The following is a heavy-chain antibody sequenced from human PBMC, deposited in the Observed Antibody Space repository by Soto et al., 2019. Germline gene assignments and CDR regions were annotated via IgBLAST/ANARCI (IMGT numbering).Heavy chain of an antibody. CDR3: AKGRGGSGSLTPRVDF. J-gene: IGHJ4*02. CDR1: GFTFNNYA. Sequence: EVQLLESGGGLVQPGGSLRLSCAASGFTFNNYAMTWVRQAPGKGLEWVSAISGGGDTTSYADSVKGRFTVSREGSKTTLYLQMSSLRAEDTALYYCAKGRGGSGSLTPRVDFWGQGTLVTVS. CDR2: ISGGGDTT. D-gene: IGHD3-10*01. V-gene: IGHV3-23*01.